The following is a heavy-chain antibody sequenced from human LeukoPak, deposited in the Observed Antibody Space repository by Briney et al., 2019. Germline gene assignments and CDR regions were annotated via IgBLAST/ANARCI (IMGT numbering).Heavy chain of an antibody. CDR1: GFTFSSYW. Sequence: GGSLRLSCAASGFTFSSYWMHWVRQAPGKGLVWVSRINSDGRSTSYADSVKGRFTISRDNAKNTLYLQMNSLRAEDTAVYYCARGHLLRFRPGGDAFDIWGQGTMVTVSS. CDR3: ARGHLLRFRPGGDAFDI. CDR2: INSDGRST. V-gene: IGHV3-74*01. J-gene: IGHJ3*02.